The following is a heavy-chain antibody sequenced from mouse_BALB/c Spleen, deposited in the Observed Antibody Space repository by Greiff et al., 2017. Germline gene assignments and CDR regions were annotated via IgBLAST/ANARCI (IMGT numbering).Heavy chain of an antibody. V-gene: IGHV5-17*02. CDR3: ARSPYYGSLRAMDY. CDR1: GFTFSSFG. D-gene: IGHD1-1*01. J-gene: IGHJ4*01. CDR2: ISSGSSTI. Sequence: EVMLVESGGGLVQPGGSRKLSCAASGFTFSSFGMHWVRQAPEKGLEWVAYISSGSSTIYYADTVKGRFTISRDNPKNTLFLQMTSLRSEDTAMYYCARSPYYGSLRAMDYWGQGTSVTVSS.